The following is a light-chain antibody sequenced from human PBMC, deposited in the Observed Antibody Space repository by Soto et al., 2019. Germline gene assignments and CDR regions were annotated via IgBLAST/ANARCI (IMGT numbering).Light chain of an antibody. Sequence: EIGLTQSPGTLSLSPGETASLSRRASQSVSGKSLAWYHQKPGQAPRLLIYGASSRATGTPDRISGSGSGTEFTLTISRLEPEDFAVYYCHQYGSSPQTFGQGTKVDIK. V-gene: IGKV3-20*01. J-gene: IGKJ1*01. CDR2: GAS. CDR1: QSVSGKS. CDR3: HQYGSSPQT.